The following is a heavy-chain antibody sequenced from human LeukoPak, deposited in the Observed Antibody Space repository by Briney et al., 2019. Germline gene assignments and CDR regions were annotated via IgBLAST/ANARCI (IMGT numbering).Heavy chain of an antibody. Sequence: PSETLSLTCTVSAGSISSYYCSWIRQPPGKGLEWIGYIYYSGSTNYNPSLKSRVTISVDTSKNQFSLKLSSVTAADTAVYYCARENTAMANDAFDIWGQGTMVTVSS. CDR3: ARENTAMANDAFDI. D-gene: IGHD5-18*01. CDR1: AGSISSYY. V-gene: IGHV4-59*01. CDR2: IYYSGST. J-gene: IGHJ3*02.